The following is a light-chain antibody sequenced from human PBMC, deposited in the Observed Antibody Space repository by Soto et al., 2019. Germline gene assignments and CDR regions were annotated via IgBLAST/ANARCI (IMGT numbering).Light chain of an antibody. J-gene: IGKJ4*01. CDR1: QSVGSY. CDR2: DAS. V-gene: IGKV3-11*01. CDR3: QQRSDWPST. Sequence: EIVLTQSPATLSLSPGDRATLSCRASQSVGSYLGWYQQRPGQAPRLLIYDASNSATGIPARFSGSGSGTDFTLTISSLEPEDFAVYYGQQRSDWPSTCGGGTKVEIK.